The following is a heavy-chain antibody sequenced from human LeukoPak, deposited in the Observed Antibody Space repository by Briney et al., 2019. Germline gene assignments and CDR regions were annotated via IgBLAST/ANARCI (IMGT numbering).Heavy chain of an antibody. V-gene: IGHV4-39*01. J-gene: IGHJ4*02. D-gene: IGHD5-24*01. CDR1: GGSISGSSYY. Sequence: PSETLSLTCTVSGGSISGSSYYWGWIRQPPGKGLEWIGSIYYSGSTYYNPSLKSRVTMSVDTSKNQFSLKLSSVTAADTAVYYCARQGYNDYEGASGFDYWGQGTLVTVSS. CDR3: ARQGYNDYEGASGFDY. CDR2: IYYSGST.